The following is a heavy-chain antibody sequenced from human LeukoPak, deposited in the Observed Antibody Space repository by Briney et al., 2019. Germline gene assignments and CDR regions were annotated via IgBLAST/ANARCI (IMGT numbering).Heavy chain of an antibody. CDR1: GGSFSGYY. J-gene: IGHJ4*02. CDR3: ARGKGMPLVPYGSGSYYIAPRRYYFDY. CDR2: INHSGST. V-gene: IGHV4-34*01. Sequence: PSETLSLTCAVYGGSFSGYYWSWIRQPPGKGLEWLGEINHSGSTNYNPSLKSRVTISVDTSKNQFSLKLSSVTAADTAVYYCARGKGMPLVPYGSGSYYIAPRRYYFDYWGQGTLVTVSS. D-gene: IGHD3-10*01.